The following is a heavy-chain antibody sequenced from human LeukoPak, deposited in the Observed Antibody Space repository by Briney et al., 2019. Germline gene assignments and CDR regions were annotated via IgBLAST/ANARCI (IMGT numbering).Heavy chain of an antibody. CDR2: ISAYNGDT. CDR3: ASTTGSYIIGYAY. D-gene: IGHD3-16*01. Sequence: WASVKVSFNATGYTFTIYGLTGVRQAPGHGLEWMGWISAYNGDTNYAQKFQDRVTITTDTSTRTAYMELRTLRSDETAVYYCASTTGSYIIGYAYWGQGTLVTVSS. CDR1: GYTFTIYG. J-gene: IGHJ4*02. V-gene: IGHV1-18*01.